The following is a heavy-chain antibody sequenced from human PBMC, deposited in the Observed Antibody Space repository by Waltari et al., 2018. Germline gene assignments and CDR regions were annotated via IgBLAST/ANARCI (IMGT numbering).Heavy chain of an antibody. V-gene: IGHV3-74*01. CDR1: GFNFSSYW. CDR2: FNSDGSST. CDR3: ARGGHTFDY. Sequence: EVQLVESGGGLVQAGGSLRLSCAAPGFNFSSYWMHCVRQGPGKGLVWVSRFNSDGSSTSYADSVKGRFTISRDNAKNTLYLQMNSLRAEDTAVYYCARGGHTFDYWGQGTLVTVSS. J-gene: IGHJ4*02. D-gene: IGHD2-21*01.